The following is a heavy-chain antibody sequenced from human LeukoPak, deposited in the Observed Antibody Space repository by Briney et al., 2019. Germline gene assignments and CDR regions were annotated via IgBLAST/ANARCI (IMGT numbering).Heavy chain of an antibody. CDR3: AKGGGWEVQYYYYMDV. V-gene: IGHV3-30*02. CDR2: IRYDGSNK. Sequence: AGGSLRLSCAASGFTFSSYGMHWVRQAPGKGLEWVAFIRYDGSNKYYADSVKGRFTISRDNSKNTLYLKMNSLRAEDTAVYYCAKGGGWEVQYYYYMDVWGKGTTVTISS. J-gene: IGHJ6*03. CDR1: GFTFSSYG. D-gene: IGHD1-26*01.